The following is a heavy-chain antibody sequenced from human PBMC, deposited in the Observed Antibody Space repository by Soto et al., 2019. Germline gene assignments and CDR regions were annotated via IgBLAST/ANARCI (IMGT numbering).Heavy chain of an antibody. CDR3: IREMDAGGLDN. CDR2: IYWNSARI. Sequence: PGGSLRLSCAASGFTVSSNYMSWVRQAPGKGLEWVSGIYWNSARIDYADSVKGRFTISRDNAKNSLYLQMNSLKTEDTAFYYCIREMDAGGLDNWGQGTLVTVSS. V-gene: IGHV3-20*04. CDR1: GFTVSSNY. J-gene: IGHJ4*02. D-gene: IGHD3-16*01.